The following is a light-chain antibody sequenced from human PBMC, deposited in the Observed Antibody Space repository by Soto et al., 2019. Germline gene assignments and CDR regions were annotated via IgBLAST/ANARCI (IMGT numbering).Light chain of an antibody. CDR1: SSDVGGYKY. J-gene: IGLJ1*01. CDR3: SPYTHTNAQCV. V-gene: IGLV2-14*01. Sequence: QSALTQPASVSGSPGQSITISCTGTSSDVGGYKYVSWYQQHPGKAPKLMIYEVSNRPSGVSDRFSGSKSGNTASLTISGLQADDEADYYCSPYTHTNAQCVFGTGTKGTVL. CDR2: EVS.